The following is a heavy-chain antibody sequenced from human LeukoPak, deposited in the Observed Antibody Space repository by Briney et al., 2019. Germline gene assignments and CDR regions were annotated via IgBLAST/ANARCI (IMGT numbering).Heavy chain of an antibody. Sequence: ASVKVSCKASGGTFSSYAISWVRQAHGQGLEWMGGIIPIFGTANYAQKFQGRVTITADESTSTAYMELSSLRSEDTAVYYCASGTIRAYAFDIWGQGTMVTVSS. CDR1: GGTFSSYA. J-gene: IGHJ3*02. V-gene: IGHV1-69*01. D-gene: IGHD1-1*01. CDR2: IIPIFGTA. CDR3: ASGTIRAYAFDI.